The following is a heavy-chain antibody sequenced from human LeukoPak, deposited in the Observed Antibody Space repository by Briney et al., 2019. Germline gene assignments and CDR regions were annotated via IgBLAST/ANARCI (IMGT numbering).Heavy chain of an antibody. Sequence: ASVKVSCKVSGYTITELSMHWVRQAPGKGLEWMGGFDPEDGETIYAQKFQGRVTITADKSSSTAYMELSSLRSEDTAVYYCARCQTLDTTRFDYWGQGTLVTVSS. CDR3: ARCQTLDTTRFDY. V-gene: IGHV1-24*01. CDR2: FDPEDGET. CDR1: GYTITELS. D-gene: IGHD5-24*01. J-gene: IGHJ4*02.